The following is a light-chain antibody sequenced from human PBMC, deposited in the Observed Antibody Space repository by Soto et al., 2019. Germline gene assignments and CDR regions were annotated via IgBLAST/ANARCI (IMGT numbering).Light chain of an antibody. CDR1: SSDVGGYNY. CDR3: NSYTSSSTLYV. V-gene: IGLV2-14*01. J-gene: IGLJ1*01. CDR2: EVS. Sequence: QSALTQPAPVSGSPGQSITISCTGTSSDVGGYNYVSWYQQHPGKAPKLMIYEVSNRPSGVSNRFSGSKSGNTASLTISGLQAEDEADYYCNSYTSSSTLYVFGTGTKLTVL.